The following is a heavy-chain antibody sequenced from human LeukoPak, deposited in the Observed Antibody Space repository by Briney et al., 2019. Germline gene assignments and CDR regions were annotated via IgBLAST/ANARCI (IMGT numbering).Heavy chain of an antibody. CDR2: IIPIFGTA. J-gene: IGHJ1*01. Sequence: GASVKVSCKASGGTFSSYAISWVRQAPGQGLEWMGRIIPIFGTANYAQKSQGRVTITTDESTSTAYMELSSLRSEDTAVYYCARGRVYYYDSSGYYVYFQHWGQGTLVTVSS. V-gene: IGHV1-69*05. D-gene: IGHD3-22*01. CDR1: GGTFSSYA. CDR3: ARGRVYYYDSSGYYVYFQH.